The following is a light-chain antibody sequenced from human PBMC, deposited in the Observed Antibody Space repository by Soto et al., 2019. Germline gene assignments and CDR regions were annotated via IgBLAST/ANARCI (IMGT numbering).Light chain of an antibody. CDR1: QSVNNY. CDR3: QQYGSSPPTIT. CDR2: DAS. J-gene: IGKJ5*01. V-gene: IGKV3-20*01. Sequence: EIVLTQSPATLSLSPGERATLSCRASQSVNNYLAWYQQRPGQAPRLLIYDASSRATGIPDRFSGSGSGTDFTLTISRLEPEDFAVYYCQQYGSSPPTITFGQGTRLEIK.